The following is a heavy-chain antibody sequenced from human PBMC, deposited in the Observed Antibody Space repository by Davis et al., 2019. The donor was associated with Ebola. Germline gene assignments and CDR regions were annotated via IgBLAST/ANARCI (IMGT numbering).Heavy chain of an antibody. Sequence: PGGSLRLSCAASGFTFSSYWMSWVRQAPGKGLEWVANIKEDGSEKHYVDSVKGRFTISRDNAKNSLYVQMNSLRAEDTAVYYCARVRGTGDPDYWGQGTLVTVSS. J-gene: IGHJ4*02. V-gene: IGHV3-7*04. CDR2: IKEDGSEK. D-gene: IGHD7-27*01. CDR1: GFTFSSYW. CDR3: ARVRGTGDPDY.